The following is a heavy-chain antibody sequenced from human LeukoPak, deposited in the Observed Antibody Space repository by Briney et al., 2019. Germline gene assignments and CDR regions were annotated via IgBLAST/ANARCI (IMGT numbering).Heavy chain of an antibody. D-gene: IGHD3-22*01. CDR1: GFTVSSNY. CDR3: ARVGKYGTGQARITMNIDI. J-gene: IGHJ3*02. CDR2: INHSGRT. Sequence: PGGSLRLSCAASGFTVSSNYMSWIRQPPGKGLEWIGEINHSGRTNYNPSLKSRVTISVDTYKNQFSLKLSSVTAADTAVYYCARVGKYGTGQARITMNIDIWGQGTMVTVSS. V-gene: IGHV4-34*01.